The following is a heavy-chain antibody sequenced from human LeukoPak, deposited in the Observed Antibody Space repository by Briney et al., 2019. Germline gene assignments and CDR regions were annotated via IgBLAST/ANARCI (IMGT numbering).Heavy chain of an antibody. CDR1: GFTFSSYS. CDR3: ARPPTIFGVGPWFDP. D-gene: IGHD3-3*01. Sequence: PGGSLRLSCAASGFTFSSYSMNWVRQAPGKGLEWVSSISSSSSYIYYADSVKGRFTISRDNAKNSLYLQMNSLRAEDTAVYYCARPPTIFGVGPWFDPWGQGTLVTVSS. J-gene: IGHJ5*02. CDR2: ISSSSSYI. V-gene: IGHV3-21*01.